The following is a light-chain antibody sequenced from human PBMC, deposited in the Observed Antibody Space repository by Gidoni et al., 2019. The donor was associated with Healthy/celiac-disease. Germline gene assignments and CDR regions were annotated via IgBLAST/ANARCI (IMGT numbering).Light chain of an antibody. Sequence: RVTITCRASQSISSYLNWYQQKPGKAPKLLIYAASSLQSGVPSRFSGSGSGTDFTLTISSLQPEDFATYYCQQSYSTPYTFGQGTKLEIK. CDR2: AAS. CDR3: QQSYSTPYT. CDR1: QSISSY. V-gene: IGKV1-39*01. J-gene: IGKJ2*01.